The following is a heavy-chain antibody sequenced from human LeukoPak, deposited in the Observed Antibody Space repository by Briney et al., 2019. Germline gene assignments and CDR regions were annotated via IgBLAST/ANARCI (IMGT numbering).Heavy chain of an antibody. CDR3: ARVMVNIVVVPAASGSLRGRHSYYYYYMDV. CDR2: NYYTGST. V-gene: IGHV4-39*07. D-gene: IGHD2-2*01. J-gene: IGHJ6*03. Sequence: SETLSLTCTVSGGSISGSSYYWDWIRQPPGKGLEWIGRNYYTGSTYYNPAIKRRVTVSVDTSKSQFSLKLSSVTAADTAVYYCARVMVNIVVVPAASGSLRGRHSYYYYYMDVWGKGTTVTVSS. CDR1: GGSISGSSYY.